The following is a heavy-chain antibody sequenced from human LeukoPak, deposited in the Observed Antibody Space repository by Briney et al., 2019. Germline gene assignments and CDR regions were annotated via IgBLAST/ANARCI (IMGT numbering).Heavy chain of an antibody. CDR3: VNDVWTPGSEYMDV. V-gene: IGHV3-21*01. J-gene: IGHJ6*03. Sequence: PGGSLRLSCAASGFTFSSYSMNWVRQAPGKGLEWVSFISSSSHCIYYADSVKGRFTISRDNAKNSLYLQMNSLRAEDTAVYYCVNDVWTPGSEYMDVWGKGTTVTVSS. CDR1: GFTFSSYS. CDR2: ISSSSHCI. D-gene: IGHD3-3*01.